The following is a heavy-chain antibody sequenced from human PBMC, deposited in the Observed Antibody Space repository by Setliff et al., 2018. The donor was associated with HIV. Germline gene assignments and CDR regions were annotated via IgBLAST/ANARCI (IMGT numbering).Heavy chain of an antibody. CDR2: ISGSGAST. Sequence: GGSLRLSCAASGFTFSSCAMSWVRQAPGKGLEWVLVISGSGASTYYADSVKGRFTISRDNSKNTLYLQMNSLRVEDTAVYYCAKGRYGGYDWGQGIQVTVS. D-gene: IGHD5-12*01. V-gene: IGHV3-23*01. CDR1: GFTFSSCA. J-gene: IGHJ4*02. CDR3: AKGRYGGYD.